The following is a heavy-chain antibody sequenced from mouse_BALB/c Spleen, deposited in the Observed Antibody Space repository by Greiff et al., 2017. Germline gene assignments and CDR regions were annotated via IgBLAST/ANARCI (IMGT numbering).Heavy chain of an antibody. V-gene: IGHV1S135*01. D-gene: IGHD4-1*02. J-gene: IGHJ4*01. CDR2: IDPFNGGT. CDR1: GYSFTSYY. CDR3: APTGRDAMDY. Sequence: VQLQQSGPELMKPGASVKISCKASGYSFTSYYMHWVKQSHGKSLEWIGYIDPFNGGTSYNQKFKGKATLTVDKSSSTAYMHLSSLTSEDSAVYYCAPTGRDAMDYWGQGTSVTVSS.